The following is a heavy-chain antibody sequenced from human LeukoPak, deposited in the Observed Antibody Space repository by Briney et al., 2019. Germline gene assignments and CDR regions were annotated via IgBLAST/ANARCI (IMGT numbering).Heavy chain of an antibody. Sequence: GGSLRLSCAASGFIFSDYYMSWIRQAPGKGLEWVSYISSSSSSTNYADSVKGRFTISRGNAKNSLYLQMNSLRAEDTAVYYCARDQRPYDILTGYYDFWGQGTLVTVSS. CDR2: ISSSSSST. V-gene: IGHV3-11*06. CDR1: GFIFSDYY. D-gene: IGHD3-9*01. J-gene: IGHJ4*02. CDR3: ARDQRPYDILTGYYDF.